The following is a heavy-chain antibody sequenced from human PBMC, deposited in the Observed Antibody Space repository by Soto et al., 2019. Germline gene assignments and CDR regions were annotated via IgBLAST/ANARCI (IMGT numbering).Heavy chain of an antibody. Sequence: SETLSLTCTVSGGSISDYYWSWIRQPPGKGLEWIGHIYYSGSTNYNPSLKSRVTMSVDTSKNQFSLKLSSVTAADTAVYSCARHQRIGSGALNWLDPWGQGTLVTVSS. D-gene: IGHD3-10*01. J-gene: IGHJ5*02. CDR2: IYYSGST. CDR3: ARHQRIGSGALNWLDP. CDR1: GGSISDYY. V-gene: IGHV4-59*08.